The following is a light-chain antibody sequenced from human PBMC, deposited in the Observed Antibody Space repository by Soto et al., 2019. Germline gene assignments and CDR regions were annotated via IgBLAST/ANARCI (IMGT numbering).Light chain of an antibody. V-gene: IGKV3-11*01. CDR3: QQRSNWPPWT. CDR1: QSVCLY. J-gene: IGKJ1*01. CDR2: DAS. Sequence: EIVLTQFSATLSLFPGERATLFRTARQSVCLYFAWYQQKPGQAPRLLIYDASNRDTGIPARFSGSGSGTDFTLTISSLEPEDFAVYYCQQRSNWPPWTFGQGTKVDIK.